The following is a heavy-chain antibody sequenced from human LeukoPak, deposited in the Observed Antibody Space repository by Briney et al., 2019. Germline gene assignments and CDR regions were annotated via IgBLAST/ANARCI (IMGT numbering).Heavy chain of an antibody. CDR2: IQQDGSEE. Sequence: GGSLRLSCAASGFTFTSYWMSWVRQAPGKGLEWVANIQQDGSEEYYVDSVKGRFTISRDNAKNSLYLQMKSLRAEDTAVYYCARAIPTPLYDFWRGYLDYFDYWGQGTLVTVSS. CDR3: ARAIPTPLYDFWRGYLDYFDY. V-gene: IGHV3-7*01. J-gene: IGHJ4*02. D-gene: IGHD3-3*01. CDR1: GFTFTSYW.